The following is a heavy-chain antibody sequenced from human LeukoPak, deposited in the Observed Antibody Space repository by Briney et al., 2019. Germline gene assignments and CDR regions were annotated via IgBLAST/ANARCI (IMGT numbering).Heavy chain of an antibody. CDR1: GFTFSSYA. CDR2: ISGSGGST. CDR3: AKGSRGYCSGSSCYSNFDY. J-gene: IGHJ4*02. D-gene: IGHD2-15*01. Sequence: PGGSLRLSCAASGFTFSSYAMSWVRQAPGKGLEWVSAISGSGGSTYYADSVKGRFTISRDNSKNTLYLQMNSLRAEDTAVYYCAKGSRGYCSGSSCYSNFDYWGQGTLVTVSS. V-gene: IGHV3-23*01.